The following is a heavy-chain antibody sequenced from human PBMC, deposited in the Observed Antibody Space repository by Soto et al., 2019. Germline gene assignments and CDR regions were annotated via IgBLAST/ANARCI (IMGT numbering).Heavy chain of an antibody. CDR3: AKALYGGFTY. V-gene: IGHV3-23*01. Sequence: EVRLLESGGGLVQAGGSLRLSCAASGFTFSVYAMSWVGQAPGKGLEWVSGISGSGDSTHYADSVKGRFTVSRDNSKSMLYLQTNSLRAEDTAIYHCAKALYGGFTYWGQGTLVTVSS. J-gene: IGHJ4*02. D-gene: IGHD3-10*01. CDR2: ISGSGDST. CDR1: GFTFSVYA.